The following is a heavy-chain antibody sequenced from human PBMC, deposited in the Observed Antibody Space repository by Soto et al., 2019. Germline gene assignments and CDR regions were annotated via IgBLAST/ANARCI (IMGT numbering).Heavy chain of an antibody. J-gene: IGHJ3*02. CDR3: AREGDGYNTDAFDI. D-gene: IGHD2-21*01. Sequence: GASVKVSCKASGYTFTSYDINWVRQATGQGLEWMGWMNPNSGNTGYAQKFQGRVTMTRNTSISTAYMELSSLRSEDTAVYYCAREGDGYNTDAFDIWGQGTMVTVSS. CDR1: GYTFTSYD. CDR2: MNPNSGNT. V-gene: IGHV1-8*01.